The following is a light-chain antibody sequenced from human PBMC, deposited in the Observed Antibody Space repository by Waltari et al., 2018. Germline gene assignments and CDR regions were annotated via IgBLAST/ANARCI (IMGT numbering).Light chain of an antibody. CDR3: QVWDNDSDHVV. CDR2: DDN. J-gene: IGLJ2*01. V-gene: IGLV3-21*02. Sequence: SYVVTQAPSVSLAPGQTARITCVADKIVSKSVHWYLQSPGEAPLLVVFDDNKRPSVIPERRSGTNSGNTATVIISRVEAGDEADYCCQVWDNDSDHVVFGGGTKLTVL. CDR1: KIVSKS.